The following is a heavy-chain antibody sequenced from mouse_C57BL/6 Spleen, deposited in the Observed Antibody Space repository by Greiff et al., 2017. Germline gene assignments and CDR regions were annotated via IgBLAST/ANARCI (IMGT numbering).Heavy chain of an antibody. CDR1: GYTFTDYY. J-gene: IGHJ1*03. CDR3: ARIYYGNWYFDV. V-gene: IGHV1-26*01. CDR2: INPNNGGT. Sequence: EVQLQQSGPELVKPGASVKISCKASGYTFTDYYMNWVKQSHGKSLEWIGDINPNNGGTSYNQKFKGKATLTVDKSSSTAYMELRGLTSEDSAVYYCARIYYGNWYFDVGGTGTTVTVSS. D-gene: IGHD2-1*01.